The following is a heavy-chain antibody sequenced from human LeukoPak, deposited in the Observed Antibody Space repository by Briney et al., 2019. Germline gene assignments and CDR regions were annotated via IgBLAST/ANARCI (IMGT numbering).Heavy chain of an antibody. J-gene: IGHJ4*02. V-gene: IGHV3-30*02. CDR3: AREGVIEGEPIDY. CDR2: IRYDGSNK. D-gene: IGHD3-10*01. Sequence: GGSLRLSCAASGFTFSSYGMHWVRQAPGKGLEWVAFIRYDGSNKYYADSVKGRFTISRDNSKNTLYLQMNSLRAEDTAVYYCAREGVIEGEPIDYWGQGTLVTVSS. CDR1: GFTFSSYG.